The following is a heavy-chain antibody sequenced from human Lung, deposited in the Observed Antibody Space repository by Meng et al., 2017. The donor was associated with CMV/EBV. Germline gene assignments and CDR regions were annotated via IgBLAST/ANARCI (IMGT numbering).Heavy chain of an antibody. V-gene: IGHV3-23*01. J-gene: IGHJ6*02. Sequence: ESXKTSXAGPWFRFSNCAMTRVRQAPGTGLEWVSSIRGVDCSTYYTDPGAGRFTISRDNSKTTLYLPINSLRAEDTAVYYCAKNYYDYWSSYFSPKKAMDDWGQGXTVTVSS. CDR2: IRGVDCST. D-gene: IGHD3-3*01. CDR1: WFRFSNCA. CDR3: AKNYYDYWSSYFSPKKAMDD.